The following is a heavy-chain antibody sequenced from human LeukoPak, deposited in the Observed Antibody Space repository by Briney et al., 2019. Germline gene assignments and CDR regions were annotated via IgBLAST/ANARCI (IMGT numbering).Heavy chain of an antibody. CDR3: ARGAVGATLYFEY. Sequence: GASVKVSCKASGGTFSSYAISWVRQAPGQGLEWMGGIIPIFGTANYAQKFQGRVTITTDESTSTDYMELSSLRSEDTAVYYCARGAVGATLYFEYWGQGTLVTVSS. V-gene: IGHV1-69*05. CDR1: GGTFSSYA. D-gene: IGHD1-26*01. J-gene: IGHJ4*02. CDR2: IIPIFGTA.